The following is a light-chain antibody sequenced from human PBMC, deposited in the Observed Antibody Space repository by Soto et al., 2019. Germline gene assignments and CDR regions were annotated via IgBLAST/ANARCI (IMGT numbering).Light chain of an antibody. V-gene: IGKV3-11*01. J-gene: IGKJ5*01. CDR3: QQGGNWPLT. CDR1: QSVSSH. CDR2: DAS. Sequence: EIVLTQSPATLSLSPGERATVSCRASQSVSSHLAWYQQKRGQAPRLLIYDASSRASGIPARFSGSGSGTDFTLTISSLEPEYFAVYYFQQGGNWPLTFGQGTRLEIK.